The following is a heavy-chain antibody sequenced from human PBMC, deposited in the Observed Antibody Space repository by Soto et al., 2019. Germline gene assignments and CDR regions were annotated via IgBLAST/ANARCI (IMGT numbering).Heavy chain of an antibody. CDR1: GFTFSSYA. CDR3: ARDRAASSLSCLLEF. CDR2: IPFDGSNK. V-gene: IGHV3-30-3*01. D-gene: IGHD6-6*01. Sequence: QVQLVESGGGVVQPGRSLRLSCAASGFTFSSYAMHWVRQAPGTGLEWVAVIPFDGSNKYYADSVKGRFTISRDNSKNTLYLHLNSLRPDAWAVCYCARDRAASSLSCLLEFWGQGALVTV. J-gene: IGHJ3*01.